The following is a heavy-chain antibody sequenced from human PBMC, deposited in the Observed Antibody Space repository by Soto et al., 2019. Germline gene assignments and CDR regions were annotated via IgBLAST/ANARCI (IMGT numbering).Heavy chain of an antibody. V-gene: IGHV3-30-3*01. J-gene: IGHJ3*02. CDR2: ISYDGSNK. CDR1: GFTFSSYA. D-gene: IGHD3-22*01. Sequence: QVQLVESGGGVVQPGRSLRLSCAASGFTFSSYAMHWVRQAPGKGLEWVAVISYDGSNKYYADSVKGRFTISRDNSKNTLYLKMNSLRPEDTAVYYWARETYYYDSSGYYLGGGADAFDIWGQGTMVTVSS. CDR3: ARETYYYDSSGYYLGGGADAFDI.